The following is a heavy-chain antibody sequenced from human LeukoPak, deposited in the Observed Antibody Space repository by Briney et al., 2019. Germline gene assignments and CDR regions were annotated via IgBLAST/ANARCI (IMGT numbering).Heavy chain of an antibody. CDR2: ISYDGSDK. V-gene: IGHV3-30*18. CDR1: GFTFTTSG. D-gene: IGHD3-22*01. CDR3: AKDAYYDSTGYYYRWIDP. Sequence: GRSLRLSCAASGFTFTTSGMHWLRQAPGKGLEWVAVISYDGSDKYYADSVKGRFTISRDKSKNTLYLQMSSLRAEDTAVYFCAKDAYYDSTGYYYRWIDPWGQGTLVTVSS. J-gene: IGHJ5*02.